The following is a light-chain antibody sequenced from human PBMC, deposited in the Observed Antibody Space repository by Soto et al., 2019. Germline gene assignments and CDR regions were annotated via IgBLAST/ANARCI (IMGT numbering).Light chain of an antibody. CDR3: QQSYNTPWT. CDR1: QSISSY. V-gene: IGKV1-39*01. CDR2: AAS. Sequence: DIQMPQSPSSLSASVGDRVTSTCRASQSISSYLNWYQQKPGKAPKLLIYAASSLQSGVPSRFSGSGSGTDFTLTISSLQPEDFATYYCQQSYNTPWTFGQGTKVDIK. J-gene: IGKJ1*01.